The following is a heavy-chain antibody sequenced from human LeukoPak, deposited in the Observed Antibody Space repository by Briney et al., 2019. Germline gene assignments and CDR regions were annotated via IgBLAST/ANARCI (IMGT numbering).Heavy chain of an antibody. CDR3: AKGTGYSSGWYSFPRFDP. Sequence: GGSLRLSCAASRFTFSNYVMHWVRQAPGKGLEWVAVISYDGSDKYYADSVKGRFTISRDNSKNTLYLQMNSLRAEDTAVYYCAKGTGYSSGWYSFPRFDPWGQGTLVTVSS. CDR2: ISYDGSDK. V-gene: IGHV3-30*18. CDR1: RFTFSNYV. D-gene: IGHD6-19*01. J-gene: IGHJ5*02.